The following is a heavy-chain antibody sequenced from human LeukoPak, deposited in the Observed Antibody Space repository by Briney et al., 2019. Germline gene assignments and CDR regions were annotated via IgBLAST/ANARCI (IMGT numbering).Heavy chain of an antibody. CDR1: GGSISSYY. Sequence: SETLSLTCTVSGGSISSYYWSWIRQPAGKGLEWIGRIYTSGSTNYNPSLKSRVTMSVDTSKNQFSLKLSSVTAADTAVYYCARDQYDSSGYLHNFDYWGQGTLVTVSS. J-gene: IGHJ4*02. D-gene: IGHD3-22*01. V-gene: IGHV4-4*07. CDR2: IYTSGST. CDR3: ARDQYDSSGYLHNFDY.